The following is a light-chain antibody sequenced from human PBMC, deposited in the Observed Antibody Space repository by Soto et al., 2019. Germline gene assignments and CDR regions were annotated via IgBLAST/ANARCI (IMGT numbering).Light chain of an antibody. V-gene: IGKV3-11*01. Sequence: EIVLTQSPATLSLSPGKRATLSCRASQSVSKYLAWYQQKPGQAPRLLIHDASNRATGIPVRFSGSGSGTDFTLTISSLEPEDFGVYYCQQRSNWPQITFGGGTKVEIK. CDR1: QSVSKY. CDR3: QQRSNWPQIT. CDR2: DAS. J-gene: IGKJ4*01.